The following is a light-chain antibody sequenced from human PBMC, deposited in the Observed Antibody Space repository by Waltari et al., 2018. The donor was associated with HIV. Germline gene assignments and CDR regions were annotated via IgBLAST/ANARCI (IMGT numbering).Light chain of an antibody. CDR2: RNC. J-gene: IGLJ3*02. CDR1: SSNLGDNY. CDR3: AAWDDSLSGWV. Sequence: QSALAQPPSTSGTPGPTVTIPCSVRSSNLGDNYVSLYQQLPGTAPKLLIYRNCQRPSGVSDRFSGSKSGTSASLAINDLRSEDEAEYHCAAWDDSLSGWVFGGGTNLTVL. V-gene: IGLV1-47*01.